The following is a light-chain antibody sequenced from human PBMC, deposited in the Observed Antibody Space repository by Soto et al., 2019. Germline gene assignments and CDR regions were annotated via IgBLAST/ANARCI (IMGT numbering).Light chain of an antibody. V-gene: IGKV3-20*01. J-gene: IGKJ1*01. Sequence: TQSPSSLSASVGDSLTITCRTSQGIRSALAWYQQKPGQGPRLLIYGASSRATGTPDRFSGSGSGTDFTLTINRLEPEDFALYYCQQYGSSPPTFGQGTQGGYQ. CDR1: QGIRSA. CDR3: QQYGSSPPT. CDR2: GAS.